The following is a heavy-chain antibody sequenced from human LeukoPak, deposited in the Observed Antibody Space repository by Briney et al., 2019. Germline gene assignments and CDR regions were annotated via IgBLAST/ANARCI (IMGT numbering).Heavy chain of an antibody. Sequence: SETLSLTCSVSGGSISNGDYYWGWLRQAPGKGLEWIGSIFYGGSTHYNPSLKSRATISVDTSKNQFSLKLTSVTAADAAMYYCARQLPTAAADTRGYFDYWGQGTVVTVSS. J-gene: IGHJ4*01. V-gene: IGHV4-39*01. CDR3: ARQLPTAAADTRGYFDY. D-gene: IGHD6-25*01. CDR1: GGSISNGDYY. CDR2: IFYGGST.